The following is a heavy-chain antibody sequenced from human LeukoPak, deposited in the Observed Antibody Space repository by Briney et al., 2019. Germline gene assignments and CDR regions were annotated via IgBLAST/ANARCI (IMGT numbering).Heavy chain of an antibody. J-gene: IGHJ5*02. CDR2: IIPIFGTA. CDR1: GGTFSNSA. CDR3: ARDYYYDSSGSSPRANWFDP. V-gene: IGHV1-69*13. D-gene: IGHD3-22*01. Sequence: ASVKVSCKASGGTFSNSAISWVRQAPGQGLEWMGGIIPIFGTANYAQRFQGRVTITADESTTTAYMEVSSLRSEDTAVYYCARDYYYDSSGSSPRANWFDPWGQGTLVTVSS.